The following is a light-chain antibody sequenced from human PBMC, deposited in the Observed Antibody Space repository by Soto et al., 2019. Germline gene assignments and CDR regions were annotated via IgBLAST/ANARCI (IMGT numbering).Light chain of an antibody. Sequence: QSVLTQPPSVSGAPGQRVTISCTGNSSNLGAGYDVHWYQQLPGAAPKLVIFGNRNRPSGIPERVSGSKSGTAASLAITGLQAEDEADYYCQAYDYSLTASVFGGGTKLTVL. CDR3: QAYDYSLTASV. CDR2: GNR. V-gene: IGLV1-40*01. J-gene: IGLJ3*02. CDR1: SSNLGAGYD.